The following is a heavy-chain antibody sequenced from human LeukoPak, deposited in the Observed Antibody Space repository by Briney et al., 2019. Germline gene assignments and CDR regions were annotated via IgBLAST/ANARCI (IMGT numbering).Heavy chain of an antibody. CDR2: IKQDGSEK. Sequence: GGSLRLSCAASGFTFRSYWMSWVRQAPGKGLEWVANIKQDGSEKYYVDSVKGRFTISRDNAKNSLYLQMNSLRAEDTAVYYCARDSSGYSTPSFVYWGQGTLVTVSS. J-gene: IGHJ4*02. D-gene: IGHD3-22*01. CDR1: GFTFRSYW. CDR3: ARDSSGYSTPSFVY. V-gene: IGHV3-7*01.